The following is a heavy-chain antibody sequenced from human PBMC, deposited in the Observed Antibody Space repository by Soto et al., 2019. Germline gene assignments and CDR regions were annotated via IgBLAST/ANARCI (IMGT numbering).Heavy chain of an antibody. CDR2: ISGYNGNT. CDR3: ARTVEYDSIPYYYADF. J-gene: IGHJ4*01. V-gene: IGHV1-18*01. D-gene: IGHD2-21*01. CDR1: GYTFNTYA. Sequence: SVKVSCKASGYTFNTYAITWVRQAPGQGLEWMGWISGYNGNTNYAQTLQGRGTMTTDTSTSTAYLELRSLRSDDTAVYYCARTVEYDSIPYYYADFWGQGTLVTVSS.